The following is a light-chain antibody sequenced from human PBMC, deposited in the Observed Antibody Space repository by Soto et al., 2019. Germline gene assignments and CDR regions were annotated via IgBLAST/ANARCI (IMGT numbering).Light chain of an antibody. CDR2: AAS. Sequence: DLQMTQSPSSLSASVGDRVTITCRASQGISTYLVWYQQKPGTVPKLLIFAASTLQSGVPSRFSGSGSATDFTLTISSLQPEDVATYYCQNYNGAPWTFGQGTKVEIK. J-gene: IGKJ1*01. V-gene: IGKV1-27*01. CDR1: QGISTY. CDR3: QNYNGAPWT.